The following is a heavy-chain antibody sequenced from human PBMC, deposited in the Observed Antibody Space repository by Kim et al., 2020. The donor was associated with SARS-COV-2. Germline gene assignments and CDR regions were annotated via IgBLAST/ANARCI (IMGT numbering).Heavy chain of an antibody. V-gene: IGHV3-21*01. CDR2: ISSSSSYI. Sequence: GGSLRLSCAASGFTFSSYSMNWVRQAPGKGLEWVSSISSSSSYIYYADSVKGRFTISRDNAKNSLYLQMNSLRAEDTAVYYCASSYYDYVWGSYRSYYFDYWGQGTLVTVSS. J-gene: IGHJ4*02. CDR1: GFTFSSYS. D-gene: IGHD3-16*02. CDR3: ASSYYDYVWGSYRSYYFDY.